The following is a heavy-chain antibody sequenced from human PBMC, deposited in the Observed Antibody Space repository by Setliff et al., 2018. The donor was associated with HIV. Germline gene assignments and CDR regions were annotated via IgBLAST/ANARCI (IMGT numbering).Heavy chain of an antibody. CDR1: GFTFSSYG. J-gene: IGHJ4*02. CDR3: AKDGYSYGSSSYFDY. Sequence: GGSLRLSCAASGFTFSSYGMHWVRQAPGKGLEWVAVIWYDGSNKYFAGSVTGRFTISRDNSKNTLYLQMNSLRAEDTALYYCAKDGYSYGSSSYFDYWGQGTLVTVSS. D-gene: IGHD5-18*01. CDR2: IWYDGSNK. V-gene: IGHV3-33*06.